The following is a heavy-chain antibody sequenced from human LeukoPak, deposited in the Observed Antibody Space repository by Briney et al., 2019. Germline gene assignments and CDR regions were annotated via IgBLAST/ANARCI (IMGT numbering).Heavy chain of an antibody. V-gene: IGHV4-59*01. D-gene: IGHD1-1*01. Sequence: SETLSLTCTVSGGSISSYYWSWIRQPPGKGLEWIGYIDYSGSTNYNPSLKSRVTISVDTSKNQFSLKLSSVTAADTAVYYCAGTYRYNYYYYMDVWGKGTTVTISS. CDR2: IDYSGST. CDR3: AGTYRYNYYYYMDV. J-gene: IGHJ6*03. CDR1: GGSISSYY.